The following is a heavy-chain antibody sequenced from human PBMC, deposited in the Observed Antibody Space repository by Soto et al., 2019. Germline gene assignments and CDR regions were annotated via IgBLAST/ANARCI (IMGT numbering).Heavy chain of an antibody. CDR1: GGTFSSYT. CDR3: ARDRRGDILVVPAAIGNWFDP. V-gene: IGHV1-69*08. Sequence: QVQLVQSGAEVKKPGSSVKVSCKASGGTFSSYTISWVRQAPGQGLEWMGRIIPILGIANYAQKFQGRVTITADKSTRTAYMELSRLRSEDTAVYYCARDRRGDILVVPAAIGNWFDPWGQGTLVTVSS. CDR2: IIPILGIA. D-gene: IGHD2-2*01. J-gene: IGHJ5*02.